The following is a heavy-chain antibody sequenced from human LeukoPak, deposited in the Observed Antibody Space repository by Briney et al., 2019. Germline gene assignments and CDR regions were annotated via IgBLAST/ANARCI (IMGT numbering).Heavy chain of an antibody. CDR2: ISGSGGSI. V-gene: IGHV3-23*01. Sequence: PGGSLRLSCAASGFTFSSYAMSWVRQAPGKGLEWVSAISGSGGSIYYADSVKGRFTISRDNSKNTLYLQMNSLRAEDTAVYYCAKESRYSYGSNYFDYWGQGTLVTVSS. CDR1: GFTFSSYA. J-gene: IGHJ4*02. CDR3: AKESRYSYGSNYFDY. D-gene: IGHD5-18*01.